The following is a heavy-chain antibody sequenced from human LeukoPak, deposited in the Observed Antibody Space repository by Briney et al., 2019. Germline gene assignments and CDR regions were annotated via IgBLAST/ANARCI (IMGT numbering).Heavy chain of an antibody. CDR2: INGDGSTT. V-gene: IGHV3-74*01. J-gene: IGHJ4*02. CDR1: GFTLSSYW. Sequence: GGSLRLSCAASGFTLSSYWMYWVRQAPGKGLVWVSRINGDGSTTTYADSVKGRFTISRDNAKNTVYLQMNSLRAEDTAVYFCARGGVDYWGQGTLVTVSS. CDR3: ARGGVDY.